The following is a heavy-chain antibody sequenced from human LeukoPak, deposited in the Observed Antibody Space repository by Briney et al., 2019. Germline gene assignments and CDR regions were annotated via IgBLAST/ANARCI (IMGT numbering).Heavy chain of an antibody. CDR2: IYHSGST. CDR1: GGSISSGGYS. V-gene: IGHV4-30-2*01. D-gene: IGHD3-3*01. Sequence: SQTLSLTCAVSGGSISSGGYSWSWIRQPPGKGLEWIGYIYHSGSTNYNPSLKSRVTISVDTSKNQFSLKLSSVTAADTAVYYCARRPGILLSGYYVRSPGRAHNLIDPWGEGSLVTLSS. J-gene: IGHJ5*02. CDR3: ARRPGILLSGYYVRSPGRAHNLIDP.